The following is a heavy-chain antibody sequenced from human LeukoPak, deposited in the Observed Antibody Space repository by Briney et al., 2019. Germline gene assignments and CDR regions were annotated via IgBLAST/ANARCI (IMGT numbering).Heavy chain of an antibody. J-gene: IGHJ4*02. D-gene: IGHD6-13*01. CDR1: GFTFSSYA. CDR3: AKERRGGVHSSSWNSWDY. V-gene: IGHV3-64*01. CDR2: ISSNGGST. Sequence: GSLRLSCAASGFTFSSYAMSWVRQAPGKGLEYVSAISSNGGSTYYANSVKGRFTISRDNSKNTLYLQMNSLRAEDTAVYYCAKERRGGVHSSSWNSWDYWGQGTLVTVSS.